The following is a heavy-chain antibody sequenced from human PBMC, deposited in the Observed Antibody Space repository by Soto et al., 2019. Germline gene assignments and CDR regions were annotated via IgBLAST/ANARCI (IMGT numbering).Heavy chain of an antibody. Sequence: EVQLVESGGGLVKPGGSLRLSCAASGFTFSSYSMNWVLQAPGKGLEWASYISSSSSYIYYADSVKGRFTISRDNAKNSLYLKMNSLRAEDTAVYYCARERIAARYFDYWGQGTLVNVSS. V-gene: IGHV3-21*01. CDR3: ARERIAARYFDY. CDR1: GFTFSSYS. D-gene: IGHD6-6*01. CDR2: ISSSSSYI. J-gene: IGHJ4*02.